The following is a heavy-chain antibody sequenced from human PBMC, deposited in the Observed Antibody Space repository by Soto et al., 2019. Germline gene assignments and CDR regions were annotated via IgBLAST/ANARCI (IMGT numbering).Heavy chain of an antibody. Sequence: SLRLSCAASGFIFSMYWMHWVRQVPGKGPEWVSRINDDGSSTNYADSVKGRFTISRDNAKNTLYLQMNDLRAEDTAVYYCTRGPRSTSTGTGAFWGQGTLVTVSS. CDR1: GFIFSMYW. J-gene: IGHJ4*02. D-gene: IGHD1-1*01. CDR3: TRGPRSTSTGTGAF. CDR2: INDDGSST. V-gene: IGHV3-74*01.